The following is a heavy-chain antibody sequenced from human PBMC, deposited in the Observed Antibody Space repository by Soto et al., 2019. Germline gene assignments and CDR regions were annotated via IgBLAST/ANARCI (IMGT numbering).Heavy chain of an antibody. CDR1: GFTFSNYA. Sequence: EVQLLESGGGLVQPGGSLRLSCAASGFTFSNYAMSWVRQAPGKGLEWVADISGSGDTTYHADSVKGRFIISRDNSKNTLSLQMSGLRAADTAIYYCAKAFYEGFLWSAESSDDFAIWGRGTMVTVSS. V-gene: IGHV3-23*01. J-gene: IGHJ3*02. CDR3: AKAFYEGFLWSAESSDDFAI. D-gene: IGHD3-10*01. CDR2: ISGSGDTT.